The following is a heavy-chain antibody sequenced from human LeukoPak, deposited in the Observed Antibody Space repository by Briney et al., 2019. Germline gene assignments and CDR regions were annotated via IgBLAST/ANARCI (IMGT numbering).Heavy chain of an antibody. D-gene: IGHD4-17*01. J-gene: IGHJ6*03. Sequence: GASVKVSCKASGYTFTSYYMHWARQAPGQGLEWMGIINPSGGSTSYAQKFQGRVTMTRDMSTSTVYMELSSLRSEDTAVYYCARVTVTTYYYYYYMDVWGKGTTVTVSS. CDR2: INPSGGST. CDR3: ARVTVTTYYYYYYMDV. CDR1: GYTFTSYY. V-gene: IGHV1-46*01.